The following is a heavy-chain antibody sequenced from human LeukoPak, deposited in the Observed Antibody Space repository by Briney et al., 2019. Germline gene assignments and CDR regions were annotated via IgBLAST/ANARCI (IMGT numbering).Heavy chain of an antibody. J-gene: IGHJ4*02. CDR1: GFTFSSYG. CDR2: ISYDGSNK. CDR3: ARDLVGATDY. Sequence: AGGSLRLSCAASGFTFSSYGMHWVRQAPGKGLEWVAVISYDGSNKYYADSVKGRFTISRDNSKNTLYLQMNSLRAEDTAVYYCARDLVGATDYWGQGTLVTVSS. D-gene: IGHD1-26*01. V-gene: IGHV3-30*03.